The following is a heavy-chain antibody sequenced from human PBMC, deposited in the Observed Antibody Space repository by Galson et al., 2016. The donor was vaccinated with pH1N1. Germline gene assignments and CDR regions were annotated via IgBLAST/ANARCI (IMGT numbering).Heavy chain of an antibody. CDR3: ARGVIDCDFWSGYQDHAAFDI. J-gene: IGHJ3*02. CDR2: TYYRSKWYN. Sequence: CAISGDSVSSNSATWNWIRQSPSRGLEWLGRTYYRSKWYNDYAESVKSRIIISPDTSKNQLSLQLNSVTPAYTAVYYCARGVIDCDFWSGYQDHAAFDIWGQGTMVIVSS. D-gene: IGHD3-3*01. CDR1: GDSVSSNSAT. V-gene: IGHV6-1*01.